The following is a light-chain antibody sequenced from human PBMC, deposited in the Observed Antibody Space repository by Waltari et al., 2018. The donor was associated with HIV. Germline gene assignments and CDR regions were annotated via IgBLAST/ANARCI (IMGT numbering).Light chain of an antibody. CDR2: GNS. Sequence: QSVLTQPPSVSGAPGQRVTISCTGSSSNIGAGYDVHWYQQLPGTAPRVRIYGNSNRPSGVPDRFSGSKSGTSASLAITGLQAEDEADYYCQSYDTSLSGSGVFGGGTKLTVL. CDR1: SSNIGAGYD. J-gene: IGLJ2*01. CDR3: QSYDTSLSGSGV. V-gene: IGLV1-40*01.